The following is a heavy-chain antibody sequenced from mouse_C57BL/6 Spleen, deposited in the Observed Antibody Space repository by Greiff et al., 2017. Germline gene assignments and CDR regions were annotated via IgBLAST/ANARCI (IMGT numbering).Heavy chain of an antibody. Sequence: QVQLQQSGAELVKPGASVKISCKASGYAFSSYWMNWVKQRPGKGLEWMGQIYPGDGDTNYNGKFKGKATLTADKSFSTAYMQLSSLTSEDSAVYFCAKGYLRYFDVWGTGTTVTVAS. CDR2: IYPGDGDT. D-gene: IGHD5-1*01. CDR3: AKGYLRYFDV. V-gene: IGHV1-80*01. CDR1: GYAFSSYW. J-gene: IGHJ1*03.